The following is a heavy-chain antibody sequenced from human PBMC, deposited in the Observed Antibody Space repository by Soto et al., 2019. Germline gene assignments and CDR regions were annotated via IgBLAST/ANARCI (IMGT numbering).Heavy chain of an antibody. D-gene: IGHD6-13*01. CDR1: GFTFSSYG. V-gene: IGHV3-30*18. J-gene: IGHJ6*02. CDR2: ISYDGSNK. Sequence: QEPLVESGGGVVQPGRSLRLSCAASGFTFSSYGMHWVRQAPGKGLEWVAVISYDGSNKYYADSVKGRFTISRDNSKNTLYLQMDSLRAEDTAVYYCAKEIFPEEQQLAYYYYSGMDVWGQGTTVTVSS. CDR3: AKEIFPEEQQLAYYYYSGMDV.